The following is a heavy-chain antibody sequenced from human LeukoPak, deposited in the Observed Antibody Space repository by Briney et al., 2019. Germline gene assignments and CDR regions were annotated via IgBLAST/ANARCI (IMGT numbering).Heavy chain of an antibody. Sequence: SETLSLTCAVYGGSFSGYYWSWIRQPPGKGLEWIGEINHSGSTNYNPSLKSRVTISVDTSKNQFSLKLSSVTAADTAVYYCARRHYDFWSGYYSYWGQGTLVTVSS. D-gene: IGHD3-3*01. CDR3: ARRHYDFWSGYYSY. CDR1: GGSFSGYY. J-gene: IGHJ4*02. CDR2: INHSGST. V-gene: IGHV4-34*01.